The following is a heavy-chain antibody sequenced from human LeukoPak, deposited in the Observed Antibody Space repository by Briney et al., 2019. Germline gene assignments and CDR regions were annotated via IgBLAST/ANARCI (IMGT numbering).Heavy chain of an antibody. D-gene: IGHD6-19*01. Sequence: PSETLSLTCTVSGGSISSYYWSWVRQPAGKGLEWIGRIYSASGNINYNPSLKSRLTMSLDTSKNQFSLTLSSVTAADAAVYYCARRPSSYTSGLYFDYWGQGALVTVSS. V-gene: IGHV4-4*07. CDR3: ARRPSSYTSGLYFDY. J-gene: IGHJ4*02. CDR2: IYSASGNI. CDR1: GGSISSYY.